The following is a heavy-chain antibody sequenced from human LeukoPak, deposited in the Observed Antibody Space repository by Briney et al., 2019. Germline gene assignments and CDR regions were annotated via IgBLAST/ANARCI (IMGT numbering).Heavy chain of an antibody. V-gene: IGHV3-21*01. Sequence: PGGSLRLSCAASGFTFSSYSMNWVRQAPGKGLEWVSSISSSSSYIYYADAVKGRFTISRDNAKNSLYLQMNSLRAEDTAVHYCARGGWGATWLVDYWGQGTLVTVSS. J-gene: IGHJ4*02. D-gene: IGHD1-26*01. CDR1: GFTFSSYS. CDR2: ISSSSSYI. CDR3: ARGGWGATWLVDY.